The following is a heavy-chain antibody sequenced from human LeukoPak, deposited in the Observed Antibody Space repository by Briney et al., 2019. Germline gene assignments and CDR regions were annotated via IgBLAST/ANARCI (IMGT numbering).Heavy chain of an antibody. V-gene: IGHV4-34*01. CDR3: ARGRGFGY. CDR1: GGSFSGYY. CDR2: INHSGST. D-gene: IGHD3-10*01. Sequence: SETLSLTCAVYGGSFSGYYWSWIRQPPGKGLELIGEINHSGSTNYNPSLKSRVTVSVDTSKNQFSLKLSSVTAADTAVYYCARGRGFGYWGQGTLVTVSS. J-gene: IGHJ4*02.